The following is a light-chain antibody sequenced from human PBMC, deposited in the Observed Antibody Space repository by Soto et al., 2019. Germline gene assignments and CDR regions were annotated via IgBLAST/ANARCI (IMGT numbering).Light chain of an antibody. CDR3: SLYMSRGTLDV. CDR1: SSDVGGYNY. CDR2: EVS. V-gene: IGLV2-14*01. J-gene: IGLJ7*01. Sequence: QSALTQPASVSGSPGQSITISCTGTSSDVGGYNYVSWYQQHPGKAPKLMIYEVSYRPSGVSNRFSGSKYGNTASLTISGLQAEDEADYFCSLYMSRGTLDVFGGGTQHPVL.